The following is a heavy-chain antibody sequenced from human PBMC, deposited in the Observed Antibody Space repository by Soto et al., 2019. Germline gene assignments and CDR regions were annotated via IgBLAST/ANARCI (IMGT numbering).Heavy chain of an antibody. CDR2: IFWNDNK. CDR3: ARRYVAETNCFDP. V-gene: IGHV2-5*01. Sequence: QITLKESGPTLVKPTQTLTLTCTFSGFSLSTNGMGVRWIRQPPGKALEWLALIFWNDNKHNTPSLNTSPTNATATSKNQLVLTMTNMNTVDTATYYCARRYVAETNCFDPWGQGTLVTVSS. D-gene: IGHD2-15*01. J-gene: IGHJ5*02. CDR1: GFSLSTNGMG.